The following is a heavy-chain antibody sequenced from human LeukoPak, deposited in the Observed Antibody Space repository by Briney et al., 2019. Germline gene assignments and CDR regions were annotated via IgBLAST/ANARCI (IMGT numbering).Heavy chain of an antibody. CDR1: GFTFSSYA. J-gene: IGHJ3*02. Sequence: PGGSLRLSCAASGFTFSSYAMHWVRQAPGKGLEWVAVISYDGSNKYYADSVKGRFTISRDNSKNTLYLQMNSLRAEDTAVYYCAKDRAYYDSSGYPLGGAFDIWGQGTMVTVSS. CDR3: AKDRAYYDSSGYPLGGAFDI. V-gene: IGHV3-30*04. CDR2: ISYDGSNK. D-gene: IGHD3-22*01.